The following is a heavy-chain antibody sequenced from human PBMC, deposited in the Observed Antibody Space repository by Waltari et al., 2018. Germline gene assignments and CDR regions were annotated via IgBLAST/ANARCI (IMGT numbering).Heavy chain of an antibody. Sequence: QVTLKESGPVLVKPTETLTMTCTVSGFSLSNARMGVSWIRQPPGKAMEWLAHIFSIDEKAYSTSLKSRLTSSKDTSKSQFVLTMTNMDPVDTATYYGARILRGRYFAYWGQGTLVPVSS. D-gene: IGHD3-16*01. CDR3: ARILRGRYFAY. J-gene: IGHJ4*02. CDR2: IFSIDEK. V-gene: IGHV2-26*01. CDR1: GFSLSNARMG.